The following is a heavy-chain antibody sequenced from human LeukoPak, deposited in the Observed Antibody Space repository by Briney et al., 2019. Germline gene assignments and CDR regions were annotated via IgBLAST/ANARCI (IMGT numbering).Heavy chain of an antibody. J-gene: IGHJ5*02. Sequence: FQGRVTITRDTSTSTAYMELRSLRSDDTAVYYCARAPAWLVLDNWFDPWGQGTLVTVSS. CDR3: ARAPAWLVLDNWFDP. D-gene: IGHD6-19*01. V-gene: IGHV1-3*01.